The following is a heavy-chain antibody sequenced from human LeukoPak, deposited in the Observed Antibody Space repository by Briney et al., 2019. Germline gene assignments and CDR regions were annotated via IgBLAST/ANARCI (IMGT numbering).Heavy chain of an antibody. J-gene: IGHJ3*02. CDR2: IDPSDSYP. D-gene: IGHD1-26*01. Sequence: GESLKISCKGSGYSLTSYRISWVRPMPGKGLEWVGGIDPSDSYPNYSPSFQGHVTISADKSISTAYLQWSSLKASDTAMYYCARPPYSGNPSAFDIWGQGTMVTVSS. V-gene: IGHV5-10-1*01. CDR1: GYSLTSYR. CDR3: ARPPYSGNPSAFDI.